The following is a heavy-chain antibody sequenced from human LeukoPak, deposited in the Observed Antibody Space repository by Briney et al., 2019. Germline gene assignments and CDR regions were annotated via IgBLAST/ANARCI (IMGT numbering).Heavy chain of an antibody. V-gene: IGHV1-69*06. D-gene: IGHD2-2*01. CDR1: GGTFSSYA. CDR2: IIPIFGTA. J-gene: IGHJ3*02. CDR3: ARAYCSSTSCLADAFDI. Sequence: SVTVSCKASGGTFSSYAISWVRQAPGQGLEWMGGIIPIFGTANYAQKFQGRVTITADKSTSTAYMEPSSLRSEDTAVYYCARAYCSSTSCLADAFDIWGQGTMVTVSS.